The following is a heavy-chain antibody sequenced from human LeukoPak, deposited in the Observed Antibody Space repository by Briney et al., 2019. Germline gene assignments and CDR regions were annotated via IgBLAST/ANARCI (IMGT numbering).Heavy chain of an antibody. D-gene: IGHD5-18*01. J-gene: IGHJ4*02. V-gene: IGHV1-8*02. CDR2: MNPNSGNT. Sequence: GASVKVSCKASGYTFTSYDINWVRQATGQGLEWMGWMNPNSGNTGYAQKFQGRVTTTRNTSISTAYMELSSLRSEDTAVYYCARSPYTAILEWYFDYWGQGTLVTVSS. CDR3: ARSPYTAILEWYFDY. CDR1: GYTFTSYD.